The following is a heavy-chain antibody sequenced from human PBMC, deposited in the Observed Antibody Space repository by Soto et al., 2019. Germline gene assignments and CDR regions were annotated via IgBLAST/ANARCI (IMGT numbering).Heavy chain of an antibody. CDR2: IWYDGSNK. CDR1: GFTFSSYG. J-gene: IGHJ4*02. CDR3: ARYYYDSSGYYYFDC. D-gene: IGHD3-22*01. V-gene: IGHV3-33*01. Sequence: QVQLVESGGGVVQPGRSLRLSCAASGFTFSSYGMHWVRQAPGKGLEWVAVIWYDGSNKYYADSVKGRFTISRDNSKNTLYLQMNSLRAEDTAVYYCARYYYDSSGYYYFDCWGQGTLVTVSS.